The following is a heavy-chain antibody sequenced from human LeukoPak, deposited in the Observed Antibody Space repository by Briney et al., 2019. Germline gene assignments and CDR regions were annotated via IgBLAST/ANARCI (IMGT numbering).Heavy chain of an antibody. CDR1: GYTFTSYD. CDR3: ARRHYYDSSGYDY. J-gene: IGHJ4*02. Sequence: GASVKISCKASGYTFTSYDINWVRQATGQGLEWMGWISAYNGNTNYAQKLQGRVTMTTDTSTSTAYMELRSLRSDDTAVYYCARRHYYDSSGYDYWGQGTLVTVSS. D-gene: IGHD3-22*01. CDR2: ISAYNGNT. V-gene: IGHV1-18*01.